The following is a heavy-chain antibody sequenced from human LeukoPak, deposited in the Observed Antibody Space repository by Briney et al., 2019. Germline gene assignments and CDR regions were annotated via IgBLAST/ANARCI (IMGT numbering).Heavy chain of an antibody. D-gene: IGHD6-13*01. CDR1: GFTVSSNS. V-gene: IGHV3-66*04. Sequence: TGGSLRLSCTVSGFTVSSNSMSWVRQAPGKGLEWDSFIYSDNTHYSDSVKGRFTISRDNSKNTLYLQMNSLRAADTAVYYCARQRYSSSWYLAGYFDLWGRGTLVTVSS. J-gene: IGHJ2*01. CDR2: IYSDNT. CDR3: ARQRYSSSWYLAGYFDL.